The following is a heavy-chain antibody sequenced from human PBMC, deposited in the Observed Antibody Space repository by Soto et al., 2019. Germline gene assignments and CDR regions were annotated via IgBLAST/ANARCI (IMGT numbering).Heavy chain of an antibody. Sequence: SVKVSCKASGYTFTMYYMHGVVQSGVQGLEWMGIINPSGGSTSYAQKFQGRVTMTRDTSTSTVYMELSSLRSEDTAVYYCSRGPYCGGDCSYFDLWGRGTLVTVSS. J-gene: IGHJ2*01. CDR3: SRGPYCGGDCSYFDL. CDR2: INPSGGST. D-gene: IGHD2-21*02. V-gene: IGHV1-46*01. CDR1: GYTFTMYY.